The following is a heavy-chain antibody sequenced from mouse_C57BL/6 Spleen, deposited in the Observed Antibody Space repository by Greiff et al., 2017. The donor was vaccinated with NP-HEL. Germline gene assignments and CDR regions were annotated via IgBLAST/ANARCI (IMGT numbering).Heavy chain of an antibody. D-gene: IGHD1-1*01. Sequence: QVQLKQPGAELVMPGASVKLSCKASGYTFTSYWMHWVKQRPGQGLEWIGEIDPSDSYTNYNQKFKGKSTLTVDKSSSTAYMQLSSLTSEDSAVYYCARGPGSSYGWFAYWGQGTLVTVSA. J-gene: IGHJ3*01. CDR2: IDPSDSYT. CDR3: ARGPGSSYGWFAY. CDR1: GYTFTSYW. V-gene: IGHV1-69*01.